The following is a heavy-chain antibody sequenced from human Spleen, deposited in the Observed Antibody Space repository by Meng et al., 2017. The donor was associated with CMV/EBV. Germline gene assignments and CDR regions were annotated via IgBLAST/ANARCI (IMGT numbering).Heavy chain of an antibody. V-gene: IGHV1-18*04. D-gene: IGHD4-23*01. CDR1: GYTFTGYY. J-gene: IGHJ6*02. Sequence: ASVKVSCKASGYTFTGYYMHWVRQAPGQGLDWMGWISSYNGNTNYAQKLQGRVTMTTDTSTSTAYMELRSLRSDDTAVYYCARDSHYSMVETPTPTPGAYYYYGMDVWGQGTTVTGLL. CDR3: ARDSHYSMVETPTPTPGAYYYYGMDV. CDR2: ISSYNGNT.